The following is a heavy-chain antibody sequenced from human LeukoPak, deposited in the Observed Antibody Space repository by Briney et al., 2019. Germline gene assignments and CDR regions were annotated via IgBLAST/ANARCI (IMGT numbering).Heavy chain of an antibody. D-gene: IGHD6-13*01. V-gene: IGHV4-61*02. J-gene: IGHJ4*02. CDR1: GGSISSGSYY. CDR2: IYTSGST. CDR3: ARGIAAAWVDY. Sequence: PSQTLSLTCTVSGGSISSGSYYWSWIRQPAGKGREWIGRIYTSGSTNYNPSLKSRVTISVDTSKNQFSLKLSSVTAADTAVYYCARGIAAAWVDYWGQGTLVTVSS.